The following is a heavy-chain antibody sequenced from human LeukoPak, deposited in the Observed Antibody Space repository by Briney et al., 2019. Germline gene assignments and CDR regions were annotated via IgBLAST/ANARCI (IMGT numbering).Heavy chain of an antibody. J-gene: IGHJ3*02. D-gene: IGHD3-22*01. Sequence: RAPVKVSCKASGYTFTGYYMHWVRQAPGQGLEWMGIINPRGGSTSYTQKFQGRVTMTRDTSTSTVYMELSSLRSEDTAVYYCARVKSYYYDTSDKDAFDIWGQGTMVTVSS. V-gene: IGHV1-46*01. CDR2: INPRGGST. CDR3: ARVKSYYYDTSDKDAFDI. CDR1: GYTFTGYY.